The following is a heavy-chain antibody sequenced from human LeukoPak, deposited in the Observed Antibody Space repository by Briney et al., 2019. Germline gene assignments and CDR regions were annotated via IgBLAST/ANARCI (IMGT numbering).Heavy chain of an antibody. Sequence: ASVKVSCKASGGTFSSYAISWVRQAPGQGLEWMGGIIPIFGTANYAQKFQGRVTITADESTSTAYMELSSLRSEDTAVYYCAIGRAAGLFDHWGQGTLVTVAS. CDR2: IIPIFGTA. CDR1: GGTFSSYA. D-gene: IGHD1-26*01. J-gene: IGHJ4*01. CDR3: AIGRAAGLFDH. V-gene: IGHV1-69*13.